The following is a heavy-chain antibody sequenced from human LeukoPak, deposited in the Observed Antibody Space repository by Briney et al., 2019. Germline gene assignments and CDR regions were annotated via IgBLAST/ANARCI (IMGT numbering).Heavy chain of an antibody. J-gene: IGHJ6*03. V-gene: IGHV3-23*01. Sequence: GGSLRLSCAASGCTFSSYAMSWVRQAPGKGLEWVSSLTASGGNTYYADSVKGRFTISRDNSKNTVYLQMNSLRAEDTAVYFCAKSYYYYYMDVWGKGTTVTVSS. CDR1: GCTFSSYA. CDR2: LTASGGNT. CDR3: AKSYYYYYMDV.